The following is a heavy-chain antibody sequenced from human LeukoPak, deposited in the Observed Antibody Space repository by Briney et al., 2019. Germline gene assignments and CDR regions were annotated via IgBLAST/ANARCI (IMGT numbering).Heavy chain of an antibody. Sequence: SVKVSCKASGYTFTGYYMYWVRQAPGQGLEWLGGIMPLFGTAGYAQKFQGRVTITKDESTRTVYLELTSLTSDDTAVYHCARDVHGDYGSGWFDPWGQGTLVSVSS. D-gene: IGHD4-17*01. V-gene: IGHV1-69*05. J-gene: IGHJ5*02. CDR1: GYTFTGYY. CDR2: IMPLFGTA. CDR3: ARDVHGDYGSGWFDP.